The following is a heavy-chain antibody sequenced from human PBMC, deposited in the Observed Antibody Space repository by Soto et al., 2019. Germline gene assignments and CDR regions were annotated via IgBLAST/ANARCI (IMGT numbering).Heavy chain of an antibody. CDR1: GGSINSYY. D-gene: IGHD6-13*01. CDR3: ARGYSSNWFRLDY. CDR2: VYDSGST. V-gene: IGHV4-59*01. J-gene: IGHJ4*02. Sequence: SETLSLTCTVSGGSINSYYWSWIRQPPGKGLEWIAYVYDSGSTNYNPPLRSRLTMSVDTSKNQFSLNLNSVTAADTAVYFCARGYSSNWFRLDYWGQGIPVTVSS.